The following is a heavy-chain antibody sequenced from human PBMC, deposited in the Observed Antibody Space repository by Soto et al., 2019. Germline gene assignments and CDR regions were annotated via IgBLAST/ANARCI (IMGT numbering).Heavy chain of an antibody. D-gene: IGHD3-22*01. Sequence: SETLSLTCTVSGGSISSYYWSWIRQPPGKGLEWIGYIYYSGSTNYNPSLKSRVTISVDTSKNQFSLKLSSVTAADTAVYYCARVRYDSSGFLFDYWGQGTLVTVSS. CDR2: IYYSGST. V-gene: IGHV4-59*01. CDR3: ARVRYDSSGFLFDY. J-gene: IGHJ4*02. CDR1: GGSISSYY.